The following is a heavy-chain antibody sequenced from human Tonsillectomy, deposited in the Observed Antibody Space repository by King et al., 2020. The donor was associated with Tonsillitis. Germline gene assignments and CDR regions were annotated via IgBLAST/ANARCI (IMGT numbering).Heavy chain of an antibody. CDR3: AKDKGITMVRGYDY. V-gene: IGHV3-9*01. CDR1: GFTFDDYA. CDR2: ISLHSGSI. D-gene: IGHD3-10*01. Sequence: VQLVESGGGLVQPGRSLRLSCAASGFTFDDYAMHWVRQAPGKGLEWVSGISLHSGSIDYADSVKGRFTISRDNAKNSLYLQMNSLRAEDTALCYCAKDKGITMVRGYDYWGQGTLVTVSS. J-gene: IGHJ4*02.